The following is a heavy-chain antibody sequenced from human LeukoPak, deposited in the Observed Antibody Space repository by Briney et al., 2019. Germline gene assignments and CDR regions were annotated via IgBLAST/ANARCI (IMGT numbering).Heavy chain of an antibody. CDR3: ARAWYGDYGWNFDY. D-gene: IGHD4-17*01. CDR2: IYYSGST. J-gene: IGHJ4*02. Sequence: SQTLSLTCTVSGGSISSGDYYWSWIRQPPGKGLEWIGYIYYSGSTNYNPSLKSRVTISVDTSKNQFSLKLSSVTAADTAVYYCARAWYGDYGWNFDYWGQGTLVTVSS. CDR1: GGSISSGDYY. V-gene: IGHV4-30-4*01.